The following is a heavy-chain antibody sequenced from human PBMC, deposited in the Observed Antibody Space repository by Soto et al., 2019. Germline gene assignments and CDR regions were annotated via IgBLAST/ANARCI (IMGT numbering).Heavy chain of an antibody. Sequence: QVQLQESGPGLVKPSETLSLTCSVSGGSISNHYWSWIRQPPGKGLEWIGYIYYNGNTNYNPSLKCRVTMSVDTSRNQISLKLTTVTAADTAVYYCTRATWYSEYWGQGTLVTVSS. D-gene: IGHD5-12*01. CDR1: GGSISNHY. J-gene: IGHJ4*02. CDR3: TRATWYSEY. CDR2: IYYNGNT. V-gene: IGHV4-59*11.